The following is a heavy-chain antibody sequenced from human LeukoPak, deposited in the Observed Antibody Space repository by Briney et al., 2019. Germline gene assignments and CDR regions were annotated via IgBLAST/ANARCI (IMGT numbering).Heavy chain of an antibody. CDR3: ARWGGIAYAFDI. D-gene: IGHD3-16*01. J-gene: IGHJ3*02. V-gene: IGHV3-74*01. CDR2: INSDGSST. CDR1: GFTFSSYW. Sequence: PGGSLRLSCAASGFTFSSYWMHWVRQAPGKGLVWVSRINSDGSSTSYADSVKGRFTISRDNAKNTLYLQMNSRRAEDTAVYYCARWGGIAYAFDIWGQGTMVTVSS.